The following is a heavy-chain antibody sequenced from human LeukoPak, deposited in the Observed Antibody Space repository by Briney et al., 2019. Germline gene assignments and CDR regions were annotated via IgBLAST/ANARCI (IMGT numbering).Heavy chain of an antibody. Sequence: GGSLRLSCAASGLTFKNFAMSLVRQAPGKGLEWLAVTSGDEDSTHYADSVRGHFVISTDNSKNTLFLHMNSLRAEDTAVYYCTIDLMSGFSSGWHFGYWGQGTLVTVSS. CDR2: TSGDEDST. J-gene: IGHJ4*02. CDR3: TIDLMSGFSSGWHFGY. CDR1: GLTFKNFA. D-gene: IGHD6-19*01. V-gene: IGHV3-23*01.